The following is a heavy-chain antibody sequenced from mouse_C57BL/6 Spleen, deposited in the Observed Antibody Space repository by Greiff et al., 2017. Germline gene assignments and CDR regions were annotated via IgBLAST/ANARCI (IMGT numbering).Heavy chain of an antibody. Sequence: QVQLQQPGAELVRPGSSVKLSCKASGYTFTSYWMDWVKQRPGQGLEWIGNIYPSDSETHYNQKFKDKATLTVDKSSSTAYMQLSSLTSEDSAVYYCARDYSIPSAMDYWGQGTSVTVSS. CDR2: IYPSDSET. V-gene: IGHV1-61*01. CDR3: ARDYSIPSAMDY. D-gene: IGHD2-5*01. J-gene: IGHJ4*01. CDR1: GYTFTSYW.